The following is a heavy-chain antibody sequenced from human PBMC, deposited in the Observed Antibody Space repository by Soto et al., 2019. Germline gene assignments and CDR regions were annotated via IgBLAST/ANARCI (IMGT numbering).Heavy chain of an antibody. Sequence: EVQLVQSCAEVKKPGESLKISCKGSGYSFTSYWIGWVRQMPGKVLEWMGIIYPGDSDTRYSPSFQGQFTILADKAISTAYLQWSSLKASDAAMYYYARLAGTLDRGGQGTLVPVCS. D-gene: IGHD2-21*01. J-gene: IGHJ5*02. CDR3: ARLAGTLDR. CDR1: GYSFTSYW. CDR2: IYPGDSDT. V-gene: IGHV5-51*01.